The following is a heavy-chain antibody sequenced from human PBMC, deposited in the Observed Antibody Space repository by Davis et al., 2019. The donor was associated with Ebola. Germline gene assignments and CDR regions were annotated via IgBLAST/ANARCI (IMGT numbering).Heavy chain of an antibody. CDR1: GYTFTSYG. D-gene: IGHD5-18*01. Sequence: AASVKVSCKASGYTFTSYGISWVRQAPGQGLEWMGWISAYNGNTNYAQKLQGRVTMTTDTSTSTAYMELRSLRSDDTAVYYCARCGYSYGYNWFDPWGQGTLVTVSS. V-gene: IGHV1-18*01. J-gene: IGHJ5*02. CDR3: ARCGYSYGYNWFDP. CDR2: ISAYNGNT.